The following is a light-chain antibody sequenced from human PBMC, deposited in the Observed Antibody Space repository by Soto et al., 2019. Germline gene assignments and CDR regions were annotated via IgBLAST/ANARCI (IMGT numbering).Light chain of an antibody. V-gene: IGKV3-15*01. Sequence: EIVMTQSPATLSVSPGERATLSCSASQSVSSNLAWYQQKPGQAPRLLIYGASTRATGIPARFSGSGSGTEFTLTISSLQSEDFAVYYCQHYNNWLTFGGGTKVEIK. CDR1: QSVSSN. CDR3: QHYNNWLT. CDR2: GAS. J-gene: IGKJ4*01.